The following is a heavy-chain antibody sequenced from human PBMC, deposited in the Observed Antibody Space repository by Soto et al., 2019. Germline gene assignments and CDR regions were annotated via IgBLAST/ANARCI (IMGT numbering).Heavy chain of an antibody. D-gene: IGHD6-13*01. Sequence: QEQVVESGGGVVQPGRSLRLSCAASGFTFSTHAMHWVRQAPGRGLEWVAIISYDGTTKDSADSVKGRFTISRDNSKKAVYLQMNSLRSEDTALYYCARDWRTAGTTGWFDPWGQGTLVTVSS. V-gene: IGHV3-30-3*01. J-gene: IGHJ5*02. CDR3: ARDWRTAGTTGWFDP. CDR2: ISYDGTTK. CDR1: GFTFSTHA.